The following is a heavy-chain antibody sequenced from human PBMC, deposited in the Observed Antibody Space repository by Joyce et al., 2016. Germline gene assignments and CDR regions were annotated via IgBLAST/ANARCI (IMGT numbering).Heavy chain of an antibody. CDR2: LRSSSSYI. CDR3: ARSSYTNGIFDY. D-gene: IGHD2-8*01. V-gene: IGHV3-21*01. J-gene: IGHJ4*02. Sequence: EVQLVESGGGLVKPGGSLRLSCAASGFTFSSYRMSWVRQAPGKGVEWVSSLRSSSSYIKYTDSVKGRFTISRDNAKNSLYLQMNSLRVEDTAVYYCARSSYTNGIFDYWGQGTLVTVSS. CDR1: GFTFSSYR.